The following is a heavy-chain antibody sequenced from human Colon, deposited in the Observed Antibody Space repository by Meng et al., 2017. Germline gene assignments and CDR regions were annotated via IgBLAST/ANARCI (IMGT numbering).Heavy chain of an antibody. CDR1: GFTFSVFD. J-gene: IGHJ3*02. V-gene: IGHV3-73*02. CDR2: ITKNYAT. CDR3: TVYITGHM. D-gene: IGHD1-20*01. Sequence: EVQVVESGGGLVQPGWSLKLSCASSGFTFSVFDVHWFRQASGKGLEWVGRITKNYATAYAVSLRGRFTISRDDLQNTAYLQMNNLKTEDTALYYCTVYITGHMWGQGTMVTVSS.